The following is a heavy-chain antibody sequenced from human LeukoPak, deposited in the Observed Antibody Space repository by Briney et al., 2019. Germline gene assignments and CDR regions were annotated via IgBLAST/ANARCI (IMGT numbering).Heavy chain of an antibody. V-gene: IGHV3-23*01. Sequence: GGSLRLSCVASGFPFGNYAMSWVRQAPGKGLEGVSSLSANCHNTYYADSVKGRFTISRDNSVSTLYLQMSSLRAEDTAVYYCAKQDIVVVPATLFFKTEFDFWGQGTLVTVSS. J-gene: IGHJ4*02. CDR2: LSANCHNT. D-gene: IGHD2-2*01. CDR1: GFPFGNYA. CDR3: AKQDIVVVPATLFFKTEFDF.